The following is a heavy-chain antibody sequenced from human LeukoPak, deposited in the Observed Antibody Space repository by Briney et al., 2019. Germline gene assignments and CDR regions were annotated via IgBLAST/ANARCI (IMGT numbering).Heavy chain of an antibody. J-gene: IGHJ3*02. CDR2: INPNSGGA. CDR3: ARGILRYFDWPHDAFDI. D-gene: IGHD3-9*01. Sequence: GASVKVSCKASGYTFTGYYMHWVRRAPGQGLEWMGWINPNSGGANYAQKFQGWVTMTRDTSISTAYMELSRLRSDDTAVYYCARGILRYFDWPHDAFDIWGQGTMVTVSS. V-gene: IGHV1-2*04. CDR1: GYTFTGYY.